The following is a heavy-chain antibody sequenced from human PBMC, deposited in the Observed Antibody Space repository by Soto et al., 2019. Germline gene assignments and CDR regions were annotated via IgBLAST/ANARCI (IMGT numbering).Heavy chain of an antibody. Sequence: QVQLQESGPGLVKPSETLSLTCTVSGGSISSYYWRWIRQPPGKGLEWIGYIYYSGSTHYNPTPXXRXXTAADTSKNPFTLQLSSVTAADTAVYYCARSDGRYWGQGNLVTVSS. J-gene: IGHJ4*02. V-gene: IGHV4-59*01. CDR2: IYYSGST. CDR1: GGSISSYY. CDR3: ARSDGRY.